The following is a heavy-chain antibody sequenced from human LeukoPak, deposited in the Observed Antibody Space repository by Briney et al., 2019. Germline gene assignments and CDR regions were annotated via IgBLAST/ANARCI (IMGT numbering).Heavy chain of an antibody. D-gene: IGHD3-22*01. Sequence: GGSLRLSCAASGFSFSSYAMNWVRQAPGKGLEWAGRIKSKTDGGTTDYAAPVKGRFTISRDDSKNTLYLQMNSLKTEDTAVYYCTTWIVVVIGFFDYWGQGTLVTVSS. J-gene: IGHJ4*02. CDR2: IKSKTDGGTT. CDR1: GFSFSSYA. V-gene: IGHV3-15*07. CDR3: TTWIVVVIGFFDY.